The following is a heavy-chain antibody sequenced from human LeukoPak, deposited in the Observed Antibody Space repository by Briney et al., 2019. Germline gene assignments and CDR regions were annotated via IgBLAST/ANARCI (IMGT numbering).Heavy chain of an antibody. V-gene: IGHV1-8*01. CDR2: LNPNTCNT. D-gene: IGHD3-16*01. J-gene: IGHJ6*03. CDR1: GYTFTSYD. CDR3: ARLHWESGGIYFYYYMDV. Sequence: ASVKVSCKASGYTFTSYDLNWVREAPGQGLEWMASLNPNTCNTAYARKFQGRVTMTSDTSIGTAYLELSALRSEDTAVYYCARLHWESGGIYFYYYMDVWGKGTTVTVSS.